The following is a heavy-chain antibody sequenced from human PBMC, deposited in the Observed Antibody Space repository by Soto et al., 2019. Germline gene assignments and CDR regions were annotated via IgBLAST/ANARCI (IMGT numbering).Heavy chain of an antibody. D-gene: IGHD4-17*01. V-gene: IGHV4-59*01. CDR1: GGSISSYY. Sequence: SETLSLTCTVSGGSISSYYWSWIRQPPGKGLELIGYIYYSGSTNYNPSLKSRVTISVDTSKNHFSLKLSSVTATDTAVYYCARAYGDYVFDFWGQGTLVTVSS. CDR3: ARAYGDYVFDF. J-gene: IGHJ4*02. CDR2: IYYSGST.